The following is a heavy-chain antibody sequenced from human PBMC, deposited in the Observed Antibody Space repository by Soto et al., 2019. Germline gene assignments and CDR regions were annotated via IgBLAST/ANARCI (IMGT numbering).Heavy chain of an antibody. D-gene: IGHD6-6*01. CDR2: ISDDGSSK. V-gene: IGHV3-30-3*01. CDR1: GFTFSAYA. CDR3: ARDRVYRRSSDYSYYYAMDV. J-gene: IGHJ6*02. Sequence: QVQLVESGGGVVQPRRSLRLSCAASGFTFSAYAMHWVRQAPGKGLEWVAVISDDGSSKYYADSVKGRFTISRDISKNTLYLQMNSLRAEDTAVYFCARDRVYRRSSDYSYYYAMDVWGQGTTVTVSS.